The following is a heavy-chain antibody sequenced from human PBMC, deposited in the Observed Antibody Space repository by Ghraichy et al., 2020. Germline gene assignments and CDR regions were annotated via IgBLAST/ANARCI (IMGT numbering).Heavy chain of an antibody. CDR3: ARDPRFQWYFDY. Sequence: GGSLRLSCAASGFTFSSYSINWVRQAPGKGLEWVSSISSSSSYIYYADSVKGRFTISRDNAKNSLFLQMNSLRAEDTAVYYCARDPRFQWYFDYWGQGTLVTVSS. D-gene: IGHD6-19*01. CDR1: GFTFSSYS. CDR2: ISSSSSYI. J-gene: IGHJ4*02. V-gene: IGHV3-21*01.